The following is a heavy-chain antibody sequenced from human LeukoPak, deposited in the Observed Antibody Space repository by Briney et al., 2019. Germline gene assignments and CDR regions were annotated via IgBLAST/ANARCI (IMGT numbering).Heavy chain of an antibody. J-gene: IGHJ4*02. CDR2: IISRGDTT. CDR3: ARGRGYCTGVSCDIDY. CDR1: GFTFNTYS. Sequence: GGSLRLSCAASGFTFNTYSMTWVRQAPGKGLEWVSNIISRGDTTHYADSVKGRFTISRDNAKNSLFLQLNSLRAEDTAVYYCARGRGYCTGVSCDIDYWGQGTLVTVSS. D-gene: IGHD2-8*02. V-gene: IGHV3-48*04.